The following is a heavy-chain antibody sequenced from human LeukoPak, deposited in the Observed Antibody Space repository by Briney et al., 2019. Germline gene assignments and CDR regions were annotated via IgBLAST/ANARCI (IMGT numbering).Heavy chain of an antibody. Sequence: GGSLRLSCAASGFTFSSYWMSWVRQAPGKGLEWVASIKQDGSEKYYVDSVKGRFTISRDNTKNSLYLQMNSLRVEDTAVYYCARDDTVTTRVGFIDWGQGTLVTVSS. CDR1: GFTFSSYW. D-gene: IGHD4-17*01. J-gene: IGHJ4*02. CDR3: ARDDTVTTRVGFID. CDR2: IKQDGSEK. V-gene: IGHV3-7*01.